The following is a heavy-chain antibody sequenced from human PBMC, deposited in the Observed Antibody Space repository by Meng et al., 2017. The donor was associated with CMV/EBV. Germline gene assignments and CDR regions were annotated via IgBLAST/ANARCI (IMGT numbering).Heavy chain of an antibody. CDR3: ARCLSDYNILTSRVHYYGMDV. CDR1: GFMFSSYA. Sequence: GESLKISCAASGFMFSSYAMYWVRQAPGKGPEWVAVISFDGSNKYYADSVKGRFTISRDNSKNTLFLQMNSLRAEDTAVYYCARCLSDYNILTSRVHYYGMDVWGQGTTVTVSS. D-gene: IGHD3-9*01. J-gene: IGHJ6*02. V-gene: IGHV3-30-3*01. CDR2: ISFDGSNK.